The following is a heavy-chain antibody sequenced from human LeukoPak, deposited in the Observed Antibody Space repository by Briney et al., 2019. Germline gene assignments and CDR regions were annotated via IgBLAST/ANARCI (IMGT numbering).Heavy chain of an antibody. CDR2: IYHSGST. V-gene: IGHV4-4*02. Sequence: NPSETLSLTCAVSGGSISSSNWWSWVRQPPGKGLEWIGEIYHSGSTNYNPSLKSRVTISVDKSKNQFSLKLSSVTAADTAVYYCARDNCSGGSCYVDQDNWFDPWGQGTPVTVSS. CDR1: GGSISSSNW. J-gene: IGHJ5*02. CDR3: ARDNCSGGSCYVDQDNWFDP. D-gene: IGHD2-15*01.